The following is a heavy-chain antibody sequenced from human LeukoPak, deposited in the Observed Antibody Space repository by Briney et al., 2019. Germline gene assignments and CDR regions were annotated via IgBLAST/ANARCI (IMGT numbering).Heavy chain of an antibody. CDR2: INPSGGST. Sequence: ASVKVSCNASGYSFTSYYVHWVRQAPGQGLEWMGIINPSGGSTNYAQKFQGRVTMTRDTSTSTVYMELSSLRPEDTAVYYCARDVAFGYSYGYEYYWGQGTLVTVSS. J-gene: IGHJ4*02. CDR1: GYSFTSYY. CDR3: ARDVAFGYSYGYEYY. D-gene: IGHD5-18*01. V-gene: IGHV1-46*01.